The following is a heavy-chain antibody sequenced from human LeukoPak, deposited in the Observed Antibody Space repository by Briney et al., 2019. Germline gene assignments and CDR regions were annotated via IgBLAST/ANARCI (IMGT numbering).Heavy chain of an antibody. CDR1: GFTFSSYA. CDR2: ISGSGGGT. Sequence: PGGSLRLSCAASGFTFSSYAMSWVRQAPGKGLEWVSAISGSGGGTYYADSVKGRFTISRDNSKNTLYLQMNSLKTEGTAVYYCTASDHLYCSSSSCHFDYWGQGTLVTVAS. CDR3: TASDHLYCSSSSCHFDY. J-gene: IGHJ4*02. D-gene: IGHD2-2*01. V-gene: IGHV3-23*01.